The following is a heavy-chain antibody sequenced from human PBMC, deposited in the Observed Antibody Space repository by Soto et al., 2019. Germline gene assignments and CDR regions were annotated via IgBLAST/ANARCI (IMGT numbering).Heavy chain of an antibody. CDR2: ISYDGRDI. Sequence: QVQLVESGGGVVQRGRSLRLSCAASGFIFSTYGMHWVRQAPGKGLEWVAVISYDGRDILYADSVKGRFTISRADSKNTLYLQMNSLRAVDTAMYYCVQDRYYDSSGYYPSYWGQGTLVTVSS. CDR1: GFIFSTYG. J-gene: IGHJ4*02. V-gene: IGHV3-30*18. CDR3: VQDRYYDSSGYYPSY. D-gene: IGHD3-22*01.